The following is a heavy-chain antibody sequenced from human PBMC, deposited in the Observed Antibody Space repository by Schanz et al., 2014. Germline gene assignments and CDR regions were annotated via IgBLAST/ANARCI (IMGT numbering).Heavy chain of an antibody. CDR1: GFTFISYD. CDR3: AREGCSATRCYFRY. J-gene: IGHJ4*02. Sequence: QAQLVESGGGVVQPGRSLRLSCVASGFTFISYDLHWVRQAPGKGLEWVAVIRYDGRNKNFVESVKGRFTISRDNSNNTVYLQMNTLRAEDTAVYYCAREGCSATRCYFRYWGQGTLVTVSS. D-gene: IGHD6-19*01. V-gene: IGHV3-33*01. CDR2: IRYDGRNK.